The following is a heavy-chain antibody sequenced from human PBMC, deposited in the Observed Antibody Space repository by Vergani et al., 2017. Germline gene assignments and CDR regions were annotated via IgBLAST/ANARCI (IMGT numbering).Heavy chain of an antibody. CDR2: LSASDRRT. D-gene: IGHD3-10*01. J-gene: IGHJ5*02. Sequence: EVQLLESGGDLVQPGGSLRLSCAASGFTFIMHAMSWVRQAPGKGLEWVSTLSASDRRTHYADSVKGRFTISRDNSKNTLYLQMNSLRAEDTAVYYCAKSXMVRGVPHRGWFDPWGQGTLVTVSS. CDR1: GFTFIMHA. V-gene: IGHV3-23*01. CDR3: AKSXMVRGVPHRGWFDP.